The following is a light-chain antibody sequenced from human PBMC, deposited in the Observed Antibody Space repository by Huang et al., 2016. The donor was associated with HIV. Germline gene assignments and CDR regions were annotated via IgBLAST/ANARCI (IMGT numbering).Light chain of an antibody. CDR3: QQTYSSPRT. Sequence: DIQMTQSPSSLSASVGDRVTITCRASQTINSYLHWYQQKPGKAPQLLIYAASNLQSGVPSRFSGGGSGTDFTLTISSLQPEDFANYYCQQTYSSPRTFGQGTKVDIK. CDR1: QTINSY. J-gene: IGKJ1*01. V-gene: IGKV1-39*01. CDR2: AAS.